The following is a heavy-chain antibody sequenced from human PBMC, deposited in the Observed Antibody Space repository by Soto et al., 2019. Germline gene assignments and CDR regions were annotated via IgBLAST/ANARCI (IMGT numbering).Heavy chain of an antibody. CDR2: INHSGST. J-gene: IGHJ6*02. V-gene: IGHV4-34*01. CDR3: ARGRTSGEMDV. D-gene: IGHD3-10*01. Sequence: SETLSLTCAVYGGSFSGYYWSWIRQPPGKGLEWIGEINHSGSTNYNPSLKSRVTISVDTSKNQFSLKLSSVTAADTAVYYCARGRTSGEMDVWGQGTTVTVSS. CDR1: GGSFSGYY.